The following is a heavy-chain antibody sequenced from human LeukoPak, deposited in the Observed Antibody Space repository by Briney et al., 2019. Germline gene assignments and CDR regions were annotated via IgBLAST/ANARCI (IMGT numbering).Heavy chain of an antibody. CDR2: IYYSGST. J-gene: IGHJ4*02. Sequence: PSETLSLTCTVSGGSISSYYWSWIRQPPGKGLEWIGYIYYSGSTNYNPSLKSRVTISVDTSKNQFSLKLSSVTAADMAVYYCARDHYRTTLTDYWGQGTLVTVSS. CDR1: GGSISSYY. V-gene: IGHV4-59*12. D-gene: IGHD4-11*01. CDR3: ARDHYRTTLTDY.